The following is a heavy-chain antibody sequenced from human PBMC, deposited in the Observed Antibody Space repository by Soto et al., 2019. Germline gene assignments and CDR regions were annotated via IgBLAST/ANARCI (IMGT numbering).Heavy chain of an antibody. CDR1: GGSISSGGYY. CDR2: IYYSGST. V-gene: IGHV4-31*03. J-gene: IGHJ6*02. Sequence: SETLSLTCTVSGGSISSGGYYWSWIRQHPGKGLEWIGYIYYSGSTYYNPSLKSRVTISVDTSKNQFSLKLSSVTAADTAVYYCAREVVDEYAPYYGMDVWGQGTTVTVSS. CDR3: AREVVDEYAPYYGMDV.